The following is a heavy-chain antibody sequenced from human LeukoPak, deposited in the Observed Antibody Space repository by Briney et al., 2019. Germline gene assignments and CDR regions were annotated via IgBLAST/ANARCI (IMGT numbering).Heavy chain of an antibody. CDR3: ARVNVVPAAIKGAGYMFGTY. D-gene: IGHD2-2*01. V-gene: IGHV1-18*01. J-gene: IGHJ4*02. CDR2: MNPNSGNT. Sequence: GASVKVSCKASGYTFTSYDINWVRQATGQGLEWMGWMNPNSGNTNYAQKLQGRVTMTTDTSTSTAYMELRSLRSDDTAVYYCARVNVVPAAIKGAGYMFGTYWGQGTLVTVSS. CDR1: GYTFTSYD.